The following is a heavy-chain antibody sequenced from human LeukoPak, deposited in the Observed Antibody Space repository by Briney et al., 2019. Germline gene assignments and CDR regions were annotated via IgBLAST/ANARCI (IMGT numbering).Heavy chain of an antibody. CDR2: IYHSGST. V-gene: IGHV4-30-4*01. CDR1: GGSISNTDSY. Sequence: SETLSLTCTVSGGSISNTDSYWNWIRQPPGKGLEWIGYIYHSGSTYYNPSLKSRVTISVDRSKNQFSLKLSSVTAADTAVYYCARTYCSGGSCYPDYWGRGTLVTVSS. CDR3: ARTYCSGGSCYPDY. J-gene: IGHJ4*02. D-gene: IGHD2-15*01.